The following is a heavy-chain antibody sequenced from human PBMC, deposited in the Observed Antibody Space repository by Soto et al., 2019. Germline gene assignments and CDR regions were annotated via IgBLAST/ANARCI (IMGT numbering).Heavy chain of an antibody. CDR3: ARDLTQLNGWFDP. Sequence: RRLSCAASGFTFSSYSMNWVRQAPGKGLEWVSSISSSSSYIYYADSVKGRFTISRDNAKNSLYLQMNSLRAEDTAVYYCARDLTQLNGWFDPWGQGTLVTVSS. J-gene: IGHJ5*02. CDR2: ISSSSSYI. CDR1: GFTFSSYS. D-gene: IGHD6-13*01. V-gene: IGHV3-21*01.